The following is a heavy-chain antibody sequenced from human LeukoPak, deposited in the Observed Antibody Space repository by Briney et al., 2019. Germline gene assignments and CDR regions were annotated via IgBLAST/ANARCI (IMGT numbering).Heavy chain of an antibody. CDR3: ASLAHYDILTGYYYYMDV. CDR1: GGSINSGSYY. V-gene: IGHV4-61*02. CDR2: IYTGGST. J-gene: IGHJ6*03. Sequence: PSQTLSLTCTVSGGSINSGSYYWSWIRQPAGKGLEWIGRIYTGGSTNYNPSLKSRVTISVDTSKNQFSLKLSSVTAADTAVYYCASLAHYDILTGYYYYMDVWGKGTTVTVSS. D-gene: IGHD3-9*01.